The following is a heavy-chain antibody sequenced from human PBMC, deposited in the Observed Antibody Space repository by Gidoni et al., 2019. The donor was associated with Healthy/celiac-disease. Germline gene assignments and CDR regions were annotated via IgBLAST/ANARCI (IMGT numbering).Heavy chain of an antibody. J-gene: IGHJ5*02. Sequence: QVQLQESCPGLVKPSETLSLTCTVSGASISSYYWSWLRQPPGKGLEWIGYIYYSGSTNHNPSLKSRVTISVDTSKNQFSLKLSSVTAADTAVYYCARHGYSGWEGNWFDPWGQGTLVTVSS. CDR2: IYYSGST. V-gene: IGHV4-59*08. CDR3: ARHGYSGWEGNWFDP. CDR1: GASISSYY. D-gene: IGHD5-12*01.